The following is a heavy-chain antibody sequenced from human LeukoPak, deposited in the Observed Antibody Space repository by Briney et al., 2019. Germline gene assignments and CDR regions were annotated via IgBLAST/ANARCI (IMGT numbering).Heavy chain of an antibody. J-gene: IGHJ6*03. CDR1: GGSFSGYY. CDR3: ARGRGYGSYYYYYYMDV. Sequence: ASEALSLSCAVYGGSFSGYYWGWVRQPPGKGLEWIGEVNHSGSTNYNPTLKSRVTISVDTSKNQFSLKLSSVTAADTAVYYCARGRGYGSYYYYYYMDVWGKGTTVTVSS. D-gene: IGHD5-12*01. V-gene: IGHV4-34*01. CDR2: VNHSGST.